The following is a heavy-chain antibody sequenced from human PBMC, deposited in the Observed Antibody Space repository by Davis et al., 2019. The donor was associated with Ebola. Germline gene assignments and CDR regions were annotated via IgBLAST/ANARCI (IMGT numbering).Heavy chain of an antibody. Sequence: SVKVSCKASGGTFSSYAISWVRQAPGQGLEWMGGIIPIFGTANYAQKFQGRVTITADKSTSTAYMELSSLRSEDTAVYYCARVWGIWGSYRDAPYGMDVWGQGTTVTVSS. J-gene: IGHJ6*02. CDR3: ARVWGIWGSYRDAPYGMDV. D-gene: IGHD3-16*02. CDR1: GGTFSSYA. CDR2: IIPIFGTA. V-gene: IGHV1-69*06.